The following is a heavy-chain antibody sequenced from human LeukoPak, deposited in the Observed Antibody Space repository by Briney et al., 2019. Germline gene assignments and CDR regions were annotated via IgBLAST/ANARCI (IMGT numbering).Heavy chain of an antibody. J-gene: IGHJ4*02. CDR2: MKHDGSEK. CDR1: GFTFSDYW. V-gene: IGHV3-7*01. Sequence: GGSLRLSCAASGFTFSDYWMSWVRQAPGKGLEWVANMKHDGSEKYYVDVVKGRFTFSRDNAKNSLYLQMNSLRADDSAVYYWARERTVIVTYDYWGQGTLVTVSS. CDR3: ARERTVIVTYDY. D-gene: IGHD4-11*01.